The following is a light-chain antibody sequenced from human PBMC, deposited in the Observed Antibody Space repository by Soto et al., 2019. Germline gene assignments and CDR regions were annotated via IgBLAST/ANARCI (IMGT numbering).Light chain of an antibody. CDR1: QSISSW. V-gene: IGKV1-5*01. CDR3: QQYNTYSWT. CDR2: DAS. Sequence: DIQMTQSPATLSASVGDRVTITCRASQSISSWLAWYQQKPGKVPKLLIDDASSLESGVPSRFSGSGSGPEFTITISSLQPDHFATYYCQQYNTYSWTFGQGTKVEIK. J-gene: IGKJ1*01.